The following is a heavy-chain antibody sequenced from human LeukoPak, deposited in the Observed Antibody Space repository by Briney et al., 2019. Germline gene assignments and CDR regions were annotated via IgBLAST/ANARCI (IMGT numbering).Heavy chain of an antibody. CDR2: IYYSGST. CDR1: GSALRSYY. Sequence: SETLSLTCTVLGSALRSYYWSWFRKSPGKGLDWIGYIYYSGSTNYNPSLKSRVSISVDTSKNQFSLKLSSVTAADTDVYYCARTGSTVTMLYPFDHWGQGSLVTVSS. D-gene: IGHD4-17*01. J-gene: IGHJ4*02. V-gene: IGHV4-59*01. CDR3: ARTGSTVTMLYPFDH.